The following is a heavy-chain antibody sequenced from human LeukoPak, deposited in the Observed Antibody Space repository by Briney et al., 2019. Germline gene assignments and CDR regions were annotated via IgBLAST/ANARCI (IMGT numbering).Heavy chain of an antibody. CDR3: AKDPHYFGSGSYYDYFDY. CDR1: GFTFSNYG. CDR2: IRYDGNNK. V-gene: IGHV3-30*02. D-gene: IGHD3-10*01. J-gene: IGHJ4*02. Sequence: GGSLGLSCAASGFTFSNYGMHWVRQAPGKGLEWVAFIRYDGNNKYYANSVKGRFTISRDNSKITLYLQMSSLRDEDTAVYYCAKDPHYFGSGSYYDYFDYWGQGTLVTVSS.